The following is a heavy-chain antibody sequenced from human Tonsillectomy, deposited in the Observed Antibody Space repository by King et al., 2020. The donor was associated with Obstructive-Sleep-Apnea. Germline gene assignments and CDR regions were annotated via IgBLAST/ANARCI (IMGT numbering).Heavy chain of an antibody. CDR3: SKGRYGDYPIDAFDI. CDR2: ISWNSGTI. CDR1: GFTFDDYA. D-gene: IGHD4-17*01. V-gene: IGHV3-9*01. J-gene: IGHJ3*02. Sequence: QLVQSGGGLVQPGRSLRLSCAASGFTFDDYAMHWVRQAPGKGLDWGSGISWNSGTICYADSVKGRFTISRDNAKHSLYLQMNSLRAEDTALYYCSKGRYGDYPIDAFDIWGQGTMVTVSS.